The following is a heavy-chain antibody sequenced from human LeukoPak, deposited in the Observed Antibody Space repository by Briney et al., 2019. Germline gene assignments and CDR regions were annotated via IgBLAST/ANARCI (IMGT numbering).Heavy chain of an antibody. V-gene: IGHV4-34*01. CDR2: INHSGST. D-gene: IGHD1-26*01. CDR3: ASRIVGATPSLYYYGMDV. J-gene: IGHJ6*02. Sequence: SETLSLTRAVYGGSFGGYYWSWIRQPPGKGLEWIGEINHSGSTNYNPSLKSRVTMSVDTSKNQFSLKLSSVTAADTAVYYCASRIVGATPSLYYYGMDVWGQGTTVTVSS. CDR1: GGSFGGYY.